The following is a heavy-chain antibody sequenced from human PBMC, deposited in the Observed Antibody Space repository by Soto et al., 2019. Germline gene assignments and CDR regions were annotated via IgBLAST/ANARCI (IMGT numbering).Heavy chain of an antibody. J-gene: IGHJ4*02. CDR1: GYTFTSYD. Sequence: ASVKVSCKASGYTFTSYDINWVRQATGQGLEWMGWMNPNSGNTGYAQKFQGRVTMTRNTSISTAYMELSSLRSEDTAVYYCARGVRLVYAIRPPLYYFDYWGQGTLVTVSS. D-gene: IGHD2-8*01. V-gene: IGHV1-8*01. CDR3: ARGVRLVYAIRPPLYYFDY. CDR2: MNPNSGNT.